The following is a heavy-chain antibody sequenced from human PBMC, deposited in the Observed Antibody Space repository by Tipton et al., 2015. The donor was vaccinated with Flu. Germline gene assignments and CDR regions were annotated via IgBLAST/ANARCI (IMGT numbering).Heavy chain of an antibody. Sequence: GLVKPSETLSLTCTVSGYSMRSDYFWGWIRQFPGKGLEWIGSVSRSGTTNYNPSLKSRVTISIDTSKNQFSLKMKSVTAADKAVYYCVRRNYSNYVSDPKSWFDPWGQGTLVTVSS. V-gene: IGHV4-38-2*02. J-gene: IGHJ5*02. D-gene: IGHD4-11*01. CDR1: GYSMRSDYF. CDR3: VRRNYSNYVSDPKSWFDP. CDR2: VSRSGTT.